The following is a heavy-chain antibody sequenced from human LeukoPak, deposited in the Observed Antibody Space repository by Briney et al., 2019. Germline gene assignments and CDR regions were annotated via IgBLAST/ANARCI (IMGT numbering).Heavy chain of an antibody. D-gene: IGHD5-18*01. Sequence: SVKVSCKASGGTFSSYAISWVRQAPRQGLEWMGGIIPIFGTANYAQKFQGRVTITTDESTSTAYMELSSLRSEDTAVYYCARAIGKQPYYYYYYMDVWGKGTTVTVSS. J-gene: IGHJ6*03. CDR3: ARAIGKQPYYYYYYMDV. CDR2: IIPIFGTA. CDR1: GGTFSSYA. V-gene: IGHV1-69*05.